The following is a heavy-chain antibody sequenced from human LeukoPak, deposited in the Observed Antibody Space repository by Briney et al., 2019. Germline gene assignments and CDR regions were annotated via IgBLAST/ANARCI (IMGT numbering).Heavy chain of an antibody. Sequence: SETLSLTCTVSGGSISSYYWSWIRQPPGKGLEWIGYIYYSGSTNYNPSLKSRVTISVDTSKNQFSLKLSSVTAADTAVYYCARSGPLRYFDSGGEAFDYWGQGTLVTVSS. CDR1: GGSISSYY. CDR2: IYYSGST. CDR3: ARSGPLRYFDSGGEAFDY. J-gene: IGHJ4*02. D-gene: IGHD3-9*01. V-gene: IGHV4-59*01.